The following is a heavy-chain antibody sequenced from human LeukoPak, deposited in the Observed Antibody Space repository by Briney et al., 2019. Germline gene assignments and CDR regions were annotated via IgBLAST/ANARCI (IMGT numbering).Heavy chain of an antibody. CDR2: IYTSGST. CDR3: ATEGIAARPGIDY. D-gene: IGHD6-6*01. V-gene: IGHV4-61*02. CDR1: GGSISSGSYY. J-gene: IGHJ4*02. Sequence: SETLSLTCTVSGGSISSGSYYWSWIRQPAGKGLEWIGRIYTSGSTNYNPSLKSRVTISVDTSKNQFSLKLSSVTAADTAVYYCATEGIAARPGIDYWGQGTLVTVSS.